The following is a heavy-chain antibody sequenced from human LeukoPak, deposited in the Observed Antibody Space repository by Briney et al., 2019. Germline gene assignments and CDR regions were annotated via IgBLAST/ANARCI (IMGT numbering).Heavy chain of an antibody. CDR1: GFTFTSSA. J-gene: IGHJ6*03. CDR2: IVVCSGNT. D-gene: IGHD1-26*01. V-gene: IGHV1-58*02. CDR3: ARATPPYYYMDV. Sequence: SVKVSCKASGFTFTSSAMQWVRQARGQRLAWIGLIVVCSGNTNYAQKFQERVTITRDMSTSTAYMELSSLRSEDTAVYYCARATPPYYYMDVWGKGTTVTVSS.